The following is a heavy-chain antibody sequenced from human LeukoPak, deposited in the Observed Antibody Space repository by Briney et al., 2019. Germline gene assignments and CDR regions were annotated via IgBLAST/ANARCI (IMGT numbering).Heavy chain of an antibody. CDR3: ARVVVGARGWFDP. V-gene: IGHV4-34*01. D-gene: IGHD1-26*01. Sequence: SETLSLTCAVYGGSFSGYYWSWIRQPQGKGLEWIGEINHSGSTNYNPSLKSRVTISVDTSKNQFSLKLSSVTAADTAVYYCARVVVGARGWFDPWGQGTLVTVSS. J-gene: IGHJ5*02. CDR2: INHSGST. CDR1: GGSFSGYY.